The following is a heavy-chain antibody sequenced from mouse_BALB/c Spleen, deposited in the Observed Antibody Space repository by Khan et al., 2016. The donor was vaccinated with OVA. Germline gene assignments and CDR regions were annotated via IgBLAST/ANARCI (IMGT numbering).Heavy chain of an antibody. J-gene: IGHJ4*01. CDR1: GFSLTNYG. CDR2: IWGGGGT. D-gene: IGHD2-14*01. V-gene: IGHV2-6-7*01. CDR3: ARAYYRYDGYYAMDY. Sequence: QVQLKESGPGLVAPSQSLSITCTISGFSLTNYGVHWVRQPPGKGLEWLGMIWGGGGTDYNSTLKSRLSISKDNSKSQVFLKMNSLQTDDTAMYYCARAYYRYDGYYAMDYWGQGTSVTVSS.